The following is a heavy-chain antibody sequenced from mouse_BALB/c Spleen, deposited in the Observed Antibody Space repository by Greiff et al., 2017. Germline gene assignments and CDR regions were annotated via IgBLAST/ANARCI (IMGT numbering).Heavy chain of an antibody. D-gene: IGHD2-1*01. J-gene: IGHJ3*01. CDR3: AREGGNYGFGFAY. V-gene: IGHV1-4*02. CDR1: GYTFTSYT. Sequence: VQLQQSGAELARPGASVKMSCKASGYTFTSYTMHWVKQRPGQGLEWIGYINPSSGYTEYNQKFKDKTTLTADKSSSTAYMQLSSLTSEDSAVYYCAREGGNYGFGFAYWGQGTLVTVSA. CDR2: INPSSGYT.